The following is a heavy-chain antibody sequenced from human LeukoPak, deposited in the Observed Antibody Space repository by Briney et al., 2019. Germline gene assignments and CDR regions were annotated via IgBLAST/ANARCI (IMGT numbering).Heavy chain of an antibody. V-gene: IGHV3-30*18. CDR1: EFTFSSYG. J-gene: IGHJ4*02. CDR3: AKGLLSGSGWYFVDY. D-gene: IGHD6-19*01. CDR2: ISFDGSNK. Sequence: GGSLRLSCAASEFTFSSYGMHWVRQAPGKGQDWVAVISFDGSNKYYADSVKGRFTISRDNSKNTLHLQMNSLRVEDTAVYYCAKGLLSGSGWYFVDYWGQGTLVTVSS.